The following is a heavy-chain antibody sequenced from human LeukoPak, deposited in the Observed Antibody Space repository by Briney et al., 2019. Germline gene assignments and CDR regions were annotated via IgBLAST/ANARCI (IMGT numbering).Heavy chain of an antibody. CDR3: ATDYYGYFDH. V-gene: IGHV3-7*03. D-gene: IGHD3-10*01. CDR1: GFTSSNDW. CDR2: VKQDGSEK. Sequence: GGSLRLSCAASGFTSSNDWMNWVRQAPGKGLEWVANVKQDGSEKYYVGSVKGRFTISRDNAKNSLYLEMNSLRAEDTAVYYCATDYYGYFDHWGQGALVTVSS. J-gene: IGHJ4*02.